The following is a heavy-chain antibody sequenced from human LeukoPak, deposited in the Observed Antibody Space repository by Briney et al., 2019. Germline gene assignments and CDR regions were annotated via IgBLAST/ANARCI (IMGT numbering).Heavy chain of an antibody. V-gene: IGHV4-4*07. CDR3: ARLADYYDSSGSFDY. J-gene: IGHJ4*02. CDR1: GGSISSYY. CDR2: IYTSGST. D-gene: IGHD3-22*01. Sequence: SETLSLTCTVSGGSISSYYWSWIRQPAGKGLEWIGRIYTSGSTNYNPSLKSRVTISVDTAKNQFSLKLSSVTAADTAVYYCARLADYYDSSGSFDYWGQGTLVTVSS.